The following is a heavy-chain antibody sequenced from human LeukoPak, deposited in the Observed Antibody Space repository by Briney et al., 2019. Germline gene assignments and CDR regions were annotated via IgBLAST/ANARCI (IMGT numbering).Heavy chain of an antibody. J-gene: IGHJ4*02. V-gene: IGHV1-2*02. CDR3: ARGQQWLEAFDY. D-gene: IGHD6-19*01. CDR1: GYTFTGYY. CDR2: VNPNSGGT. Sequence: ASMKVSCKTPGYTFTGYYIHWVRQAPGQGLEWTGWVNPNSGGTHCAQKFQGRVTMTRDTSINTVYMALNWLTSDDTAVYYCARGQQWLEAFDYWGLGTLVTVSS.